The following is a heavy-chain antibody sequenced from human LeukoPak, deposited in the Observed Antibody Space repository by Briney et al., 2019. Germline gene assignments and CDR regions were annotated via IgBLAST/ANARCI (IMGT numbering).Heavy chain of an antibody. CDR3: AREYFYGSGSGYDAFDI. CDR1: GFTFSSYG. Sequence: GGSLRLSCAASGFTFSSYGMHWVRQAPGKGLEWVAVIWYDGSNKYYADSVKGRFTISRDNSKNTMYLQMNSLRAEDTAVYYCAREYFYGSGSGYDAFDIWGQRTMVTVSS. CDR2: IWYDGSNK. J-gene: IGHJ3*02. D-gene: IGHD3-10*01. V-gene: IGHV3-33*08.